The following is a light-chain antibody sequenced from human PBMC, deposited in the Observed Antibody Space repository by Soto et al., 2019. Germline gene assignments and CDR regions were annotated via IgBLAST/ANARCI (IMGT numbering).Light chain of an antibody. Sequence: EIVLTQSPGTLSLSPGERATLSCRASQSVSSSYLAWYQQKPGQAPRFLIYGASSRAAGIPDRFSGSGSGTDFTVAISSLEPEDFAVFYCQQYGSSPPYTFGQGTRQEIK. V-gene: IGKV3-20*01. CDR1: QSVSSSY. CDR2: GAS. CDR3: QQYGSSPPYT. J-gene: IGKJ2*01.